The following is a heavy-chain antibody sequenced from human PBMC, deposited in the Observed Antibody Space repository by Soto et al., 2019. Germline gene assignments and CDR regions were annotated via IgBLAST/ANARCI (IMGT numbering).Heavy chain of an antibody. CDR2: INIGDGNT. V-gene: IGHV1-3*04. CDR3: AREPLCGGKCYDNYFDP. J-gene: IGHJ5*02. Sequence: GASVKVSCKASAYTFTDYYIHWVRQAPGQRPEWMGWINIGDGNTQYSDKFQGRVTITTDTSASTAYMELSSLRSEDTAVYYCAREPLCGGKCYDNYFDPWGQGTLVTVSS. CDR1: AYTFTDYY. D-gene: IGHD2-15*01.